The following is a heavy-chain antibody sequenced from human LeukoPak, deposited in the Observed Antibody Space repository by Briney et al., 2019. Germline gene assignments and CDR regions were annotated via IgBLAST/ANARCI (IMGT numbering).Heavy chain of an antibody. CDR1: GFTFSSYE. J-gene: IGHJ6*04. CDR2: IGTSDSTI. V-gene: IGHV3-48*03. Sequence: GGSLRLSCAASGFTFSSYEMNWVRQAPGKGLEWVSHIGTSDSTIDYVDSVKGRFTISRDNAKNSLYLQMNSLRAEDTAVYYCARDNRGYGSGSYYYHGMDVWGKGTTVTVSS. D-gene: IGHD3-10*01. CDR3: ARDNRGYGSGSYYYHGMDV.